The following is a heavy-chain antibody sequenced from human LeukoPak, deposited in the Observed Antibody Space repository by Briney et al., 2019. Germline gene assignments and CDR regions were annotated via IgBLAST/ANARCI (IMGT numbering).Heavy chain of an antibody. J-gene: IGHJ5*02. V-gene: IGHV3-74*01. Sequence: GGSLRLSCAASGVTFSSYWMHWVRQAPGKGLVWVSRINSDGISTTYAESVKGRFTISRDNAKDTLYLQMNRLRAEDAAVYYCARGTYWFDPWGQGTLVTVSS. CDR2: INSDGIST. CDR3: ARGTYWFDP. CDR1: GVTFSSYW.